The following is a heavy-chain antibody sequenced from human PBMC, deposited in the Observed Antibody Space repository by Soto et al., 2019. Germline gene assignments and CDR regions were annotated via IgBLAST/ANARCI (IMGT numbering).Heavy chain of an antibody. CDR3: ARDWGYDILTGSPSFYYYGMDV. Sequence: SETLSLTCAVYGGSFSGYYWSWIRQPPGKGLEWIGEINHSGSTNYNPSLKSRVTISVDTSKNQFSLKLSSVTAADTAVYYCARDWGYDILTGSPSFYYYGMDVWGQGTTVTVSS. CDR2: INHSGST. J-gene: IGHJ6*02. CDR1: GGSFSGYY. V-gene: IGHV4-34*01. D-gene: IGHD3-9*01.